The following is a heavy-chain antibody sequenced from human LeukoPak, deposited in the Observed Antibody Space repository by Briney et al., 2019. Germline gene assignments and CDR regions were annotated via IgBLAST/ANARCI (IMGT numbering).Heavy chain of an antibody. CDR2: ISSSGGTT. J-gene: IGHJ6*02. CDR1: GFTFSSYA. D-gene: IGHD6-19*01. CDR3: AKVRTPYSSGWNYYYYGMDV. Sequence: GGSLRLSCAASGFTFSSYAMSWVRQAPGKGLEWVSTISSSGGTTYYADSVKGRFTISRDNSKNTLYLQMNSLRAEDTAVYYCAKVRTPYSSGWNYYYYGMDVWGQGTTVTVSS. V-gene: IGHV3-23*01.